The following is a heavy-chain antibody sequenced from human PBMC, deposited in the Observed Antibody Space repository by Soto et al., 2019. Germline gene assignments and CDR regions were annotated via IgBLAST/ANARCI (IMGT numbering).Heavy chain of an antibody. V-gene: IGHV3-23*01. J-gene: IGHJ5*02. CDR3: GKYTVTEDLGGS. D-gene: IGHD4-17*01. Sequence: EVQLLESGGDLVRPGGSLRLSCAASGFTFSSYAMGWVRQAPGKGLDWVSGISRAGTYTFYADSVRGRFSISRDNSRGTLDLYMNALRADDTAIYFCGKYTVTEDLGGSWGQGALVTVSS. CDR2: ISRAGTYT. CDR1: GFTFSSYA.